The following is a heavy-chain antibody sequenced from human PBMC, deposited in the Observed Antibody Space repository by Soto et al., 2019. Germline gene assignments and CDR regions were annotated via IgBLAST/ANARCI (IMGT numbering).Heavy chain of an antibody. V-gene: IGHV1-2*04. CDR2: INPNSGGT. Sequence: PAASVKVSCKASGYTFTGYYMHWVRQAPGQGLEWMGWINPNSGGTNYAQKFQGWVTMTRDTSISTAYMELSRLRSDDTAVYYCARSLPVVPAAKPLDYWGQGTLVTVSS. CDR3: ARSLPVVPAAKPLDY. J-gene: IGHJ4*02. CDR1: GYTFTGYY. D-gene: IGHD2-2*01.